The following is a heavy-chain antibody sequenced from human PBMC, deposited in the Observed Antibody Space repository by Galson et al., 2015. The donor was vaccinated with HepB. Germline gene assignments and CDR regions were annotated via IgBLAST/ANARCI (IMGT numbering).Heavy chain of an antibody. D-gene: IGHD6-13*01. CDR3: AKVRAHGIAAAADY. J-gene: IGHJ4*02. V-gene: IGHV3-30*18. Sequence: SLRLSCAASGFTFSSYGMHWVRQAPGKGLEWVAVISYDGSNKYYADSVKGRFTISRDNSKNTLYLQMNSLRAEDTAIYYCAKVRAHGIAAAADYWGQGTLVTVSP. CDR1: GFTFSSYG. CDR2: ISYDGSNK.